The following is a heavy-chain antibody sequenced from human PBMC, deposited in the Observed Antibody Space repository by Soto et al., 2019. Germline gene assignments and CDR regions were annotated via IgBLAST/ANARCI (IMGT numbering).Heavy chain of an antibody. J-gene: IGHJ5*02. CDR3: AKDSSVVAAGSGGWFAP. V-gene: IGHV3-30*18. CDR1: GFSFSTYG. Sequence: QVQLVQSGGGVVQPGTSLRLSCAASGFSFSTYGMHWVRQAPGKGLEWVATISYDGGNEYYVDSAKGRFTVSRDNSKNTLYLQMNSLRPEDTAVYYCAKDSSVVAAGSGGWFAPWGQGTLVIVSS. CDR2: ISYDGGNE. D-gene: IGHD6-13*01.